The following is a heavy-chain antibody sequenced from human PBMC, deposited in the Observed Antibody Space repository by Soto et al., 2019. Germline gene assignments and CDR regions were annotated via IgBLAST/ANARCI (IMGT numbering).Heavy chain of an antibody. CDR3: ARDVGATGD. CDR2: INAGNGNT. Sequence: QVQLVQYGAEVKKPGASVKVSCKASRYTFTSSAMPWVRQAPGQRVEWMGWINAGNGNTKYSQKFQGRVTITRDTSASTAYMELSSLRSEDTAVYYCARDVGATGDWGQGTLVTVSS. CDR1: RYTFTSSA. D-gene: IGHD1-26*01. V-gene: IGHV1-3*01. J-gene: IGHJ4*02.